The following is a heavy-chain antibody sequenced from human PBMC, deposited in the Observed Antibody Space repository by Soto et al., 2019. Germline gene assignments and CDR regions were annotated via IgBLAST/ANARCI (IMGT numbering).Heavy chain of an antibody. CDR3: ARWRMTTVTIDAFDI. Sequence: PSETLSLTCTVSGGSISSSSYYWGWIRQPPGKGLEWIGSIYYSGSTNYNPSLKSRVTISVDTSKNQFSLKLSSVTAADTAVYYCARWRMTTVTIDAFDIWGQGTMVTVSS. D-gene: IGHD4-17*01. V-gene: IGHV4-39*07. J-gene: IGHJ3*02. CDR1: GGSISSSSYY. CDR2: IYYSGST.